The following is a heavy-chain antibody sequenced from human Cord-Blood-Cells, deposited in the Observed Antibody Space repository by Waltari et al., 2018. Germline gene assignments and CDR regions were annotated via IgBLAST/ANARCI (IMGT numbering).Heavy chain of an antibody. CDR3: ARQNIEYSSSFFDY. J-gene: IGHJ4*02. CDR1: GGPISSSSYY. CDR2: IYYSGST. Sequence: QLQLQESGPGLVKPSETLSLTCTVSGGPISSSSYYWGWIRQPPGKGLEWIGSIYYSGSTYYNPSLKSRVTISVDTSKNQFSLKLSSVTAADTAVYYCARQNIEYSSSFFDYWGQGTLVTVSS. V-gene: IGHV4-39*01. D-gene: IGHD6-6*01.